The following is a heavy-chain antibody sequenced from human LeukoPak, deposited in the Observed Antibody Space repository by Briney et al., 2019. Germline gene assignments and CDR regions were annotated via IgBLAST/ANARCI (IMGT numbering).Heavy chain of an antibody. CDR3: ARSASVAADYYFDN. Sequence: GGSLRLSCAASGLKFDDRGMSWVRQAPGKGLEWVSGLNWSGGKTGYADSVKGRFTISRDNAKNFVVLQMNSLRVEDTAFYYCARSASVAADYYFDNWGQGTLVTVSS. J-gene: IGHJ4*02. D-gene: IGHD6-19*01. V-gene: IGHV3-20*04. CDR2: LNWSGGKT. CDR1: GLKFDDRG.